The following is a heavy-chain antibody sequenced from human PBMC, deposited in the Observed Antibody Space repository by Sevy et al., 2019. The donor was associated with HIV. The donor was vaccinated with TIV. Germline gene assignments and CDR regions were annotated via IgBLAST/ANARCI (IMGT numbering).Heavy chain of an antibody. Sequence: GGSLRLSCAASGFTFSNYGMHWVRQAPGKGLEWVAVIWYDGSNYDYADSVKGLFTVSRDNSKNTMYLEMKSLRPEDTAVYFCAKDFDSIAMPAFPDSWGQGTLVTVSS. CDR3: AKDFDSIAMPAFPDS. D-gene: IGHD3-9*01. V-gene: IGHV3-33*06. J-gene: IGHJ4*02. CDR1: GFTFSNYG. CDR2: IWYDGSNY.